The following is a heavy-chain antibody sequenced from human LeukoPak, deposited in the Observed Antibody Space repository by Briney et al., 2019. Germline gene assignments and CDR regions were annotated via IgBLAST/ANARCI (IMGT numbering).Heavy chain of an antibody. CDR2: TRNKANSYST. CDR1: GFTFSDHD. CDR3: VSLYDFWSGYY. D-gene: IGHD3-3*01. J-gene: IGHJ4*02. V-gene: IGHV3-72*01. Sequence: SGGSLRLSCAASGFTFSDHDMDWVRQAPGKGLEWVGRTRNKANSYSTEYAASVKGRFTISRDDSKNSLYLQMNSLKTEDTAVYYCVSLYDFWSGYYWGQGTVVIVSS.